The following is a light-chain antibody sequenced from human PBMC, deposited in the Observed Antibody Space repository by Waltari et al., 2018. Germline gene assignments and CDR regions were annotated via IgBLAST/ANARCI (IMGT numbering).Light chain of an antibody. J-gene: IGKJ3*01. CDR1: QSISRW. CDR3: QHYNSFSALFT. V-gene: IGKV1-5*03. CDR2: KAS. Sequence: DIQMTQSPSTVSASVGDRVTITCRASQSISRWLDWYQQKPGKAPKLLIHKASSLQSGVPSSFSGSGSGTEFTLNITSLQPDDFATYYCQHYNSFSALFTFGPGTQVDIK.